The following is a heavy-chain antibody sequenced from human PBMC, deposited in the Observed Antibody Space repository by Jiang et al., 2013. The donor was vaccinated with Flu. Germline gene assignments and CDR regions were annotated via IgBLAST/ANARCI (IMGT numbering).Heavy chain of an antibody. CDR1: GGSISSSSYY. CDR2: IYYSGST. CDR3: ARIVGATTIDY. J-gene: IGHJ4*02. Sequence: GSGLVKPSETLSLTCTVSGGSISSSSYYWGWIRQPPGKGLEWIGSIYYSGSTYYNPSLKSRVTISVDTSKNQFSLNLSSVTAADTAVYYCARIVGATTIDYWGQGILVTVSS. V-gene: IGHV4-39*07. D-gene: IGHD1-26*01.